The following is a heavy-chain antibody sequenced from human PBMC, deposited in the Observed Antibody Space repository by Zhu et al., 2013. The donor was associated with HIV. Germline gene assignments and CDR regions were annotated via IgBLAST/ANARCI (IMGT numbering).Heavy chain of an antibody. CDR1: GYTFSGYS. V-gene: IGHV1-2*02. CDR3: AGPYCSTTSCSLDFDY. D-gene: IGHD2-2*01. CDR2: INADSGGT. Sequence: QVQLVQSGAEVKKPGASVKVSCKASGYTFSGYSIYWVRQAPGQGLEWMGWINADSGGTNYAQKFQGRVTMTRDTSISTAYMEVNRLTYDDTAVYYCAGPYCSTTSCSLDFDYWGQGTLVTVSS. J-gene: IGHJ4*02.